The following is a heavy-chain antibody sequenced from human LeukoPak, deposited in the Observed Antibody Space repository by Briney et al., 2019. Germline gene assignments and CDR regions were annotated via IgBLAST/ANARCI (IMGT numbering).Heavy chain of an antibody. Sequence: ASVKVSYKASGYTFSNYYMHWVRQAPGQGLEWMGWIDTYSGKTNYAQKFQGRVTMTSDTSTSTAYMELRSLRSDDTAVYYCARDRGIAEADSFDPWGQGTLVTVSS. CDR1: GYTFSNYY. J-gene: IGHJ5*02. V-gene: IGHV1-18*04. CDR3: ARDRGIAEADSFDP. D-gene: IGHD6-13*01. CDR2: IDTYSGKT.